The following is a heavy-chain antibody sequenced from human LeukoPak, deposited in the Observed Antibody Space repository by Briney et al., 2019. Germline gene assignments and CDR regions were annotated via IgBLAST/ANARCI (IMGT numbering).Heavy chain of an antibody. J-gene: IGHJ3*02. CDR1: GYTLTELS. Sequence: ASVKVSCKVSGYTLTELSMHWVRQAPGKGLEWMGGFDPEDGETFYAQKFQGRVTMTEDTSTDTAYMELSSLRSEDTAVYYCASLAGGNSESSDAFDIWGQGTMVTVSS. V-gene: IGHV1-24*01. D-gene: IGHD4-23*01. CDR2: FDPEDGET. CDR3: ASLAGGNSESSDAFDI.